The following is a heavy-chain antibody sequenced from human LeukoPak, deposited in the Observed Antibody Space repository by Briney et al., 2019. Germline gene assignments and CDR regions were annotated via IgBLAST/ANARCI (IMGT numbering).Heavy chain of an antibody. CDR1: GFTFSSYA. V-gene: IGHV3-30*01. Sequence: PGRSLRLSCAASGFTFSSYAMHWVRQAPGKGLEWVAVISYDGSNKNYVDSVKGRFTISRDNSKNTLYLQMNSLRAEDTAVYYCERDSPSRDSSDYMDVWGKGTTVTVSS. CDR2: ISYDGSNK. D-gene: IGHD6-6*01. J-gene: IGHJ6*03. CDR3: ERDSPSRDSSDYMDV.